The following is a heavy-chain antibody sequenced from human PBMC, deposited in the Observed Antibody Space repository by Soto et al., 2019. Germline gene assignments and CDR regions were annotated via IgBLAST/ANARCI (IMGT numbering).Heavy chain of an antibody. V-gene: IGHV4-34*01. CDR3: ARGGSSSWYPYYYYYYMDV. D-gene: IGHD6-13*01. CDR2: SNHSGST. Sequence: QVQLQQWGAGLLKPSETLSLTCAVYGGSFSGYYWSWIRQPPGKGLEWIGESNHSGSTNYNPSLKSRVTISVDTSTNQFSLKLSSVTAADTAVYYCARGGSSSWYPYYYYYYMDVWGKGTTVTVSS. CDR1: GGSFSGYY. J-gene: IGHJ6*03.